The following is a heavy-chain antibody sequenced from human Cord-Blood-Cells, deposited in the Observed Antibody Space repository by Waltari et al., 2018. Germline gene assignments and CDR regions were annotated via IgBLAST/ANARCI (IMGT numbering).Heavy chain of an antibody. J-gene: IGHJ3*02. D-gene: IGHD5-18*01. CDR1: GYSFTSYW. Sequence: EVQLVQSGAEVKKPGESLKISCKGSGYSFTSYWIGWVGQMPGKGLEWMGIIYPGDCDTRYSPSFQCPVTISADQSISAAYLQWSSLKASDTAMYYCARPDRGYSYGDAFDIWGQGTMVTVSS. V-gene: IGHV5-51*01. CDR2: IYPGDCDT. CDR3: ARPDRGYSYGDAFDI.